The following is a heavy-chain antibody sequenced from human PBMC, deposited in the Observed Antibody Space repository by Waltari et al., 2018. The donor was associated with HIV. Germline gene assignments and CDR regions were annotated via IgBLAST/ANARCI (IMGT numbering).Heavy chain of an antibody. V-gene: IGHV3-30*01. CDR1: EFTFRRYA. CDR3: ARGAIAAAGTI. CDR2: ISYDGSNK. D-gene: IGHD6-13*01. J-gene: IGHJ4*02. Sequence: QVQLVESGGGVVQPGRSLRLSCAASEFTFRRYAMHWVRQAPGKGLEWVAVISYDGSNKFYADSVKGRFTISRDNSKNTLYLQMNSLRPEDTAVYYCARGAIAAAGTIWGQGTLVTVSS.